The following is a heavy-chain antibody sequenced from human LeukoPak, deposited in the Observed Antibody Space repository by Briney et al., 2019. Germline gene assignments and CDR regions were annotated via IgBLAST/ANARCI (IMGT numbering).Heavy chain of an antibody. CDR3: ARDGGSYSYYYYMDV. D-gene: IGHD1-26*01. CDR2: ISAYNGNI. Sequence: GASVKVSCKASGYTFTSYGISWVRHAPGQGLEWMGWISAYNGNINYAQKLQGRVTMTTDTSTSTAYMELRSLRSDDTAAYYCARDGGSYSYYYYMDVWGKGTTVTVSS. V-gene: IGHV1-18*01. J-gene: IGHJ6*03. CDR1: GYTFTSYG.